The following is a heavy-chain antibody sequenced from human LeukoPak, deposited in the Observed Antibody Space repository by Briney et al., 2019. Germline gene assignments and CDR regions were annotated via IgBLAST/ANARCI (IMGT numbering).Heavy chain of an antibody. V-gene: IGHV3-7*01. CDR3: TRTGDGADDY. D-gene: IGHD7-27*01. Sequence: GGSLRLSCAASGFTFTRYWMSWVRQAPGKGLEWVANIRKDGSEMYYVDSVKGRFTISRDNAKNTLYLQMNSLTVEDTAVYYCTRTGDGADDYWGQGTVVTVSS. J-gene: IGHJ4*02. CDR2: IRKDGSEM. CDR1: GFTFTRYW.